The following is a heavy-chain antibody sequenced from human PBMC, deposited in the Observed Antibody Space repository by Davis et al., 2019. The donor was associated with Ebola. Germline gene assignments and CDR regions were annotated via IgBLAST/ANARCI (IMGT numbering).Heavy chain of an antibody. CDR3: ATEYSSLYYFDY. J-gene: IGHJ4*02. CDR2: INHSGST. CDR1: GGSISSYY. V-gene: IGHV4-34*01. D-gene: IGHD6-6*01. Sequence: SETLSLTCTVSGGSISSYYWSWIRQPPGKGLEWIGEINHSGSTNYNPSLKSRVTISVDTSKNQFSLKLSSVTAADTAVYYCATEYSSLYYFDYWGQGTLVTVSS.